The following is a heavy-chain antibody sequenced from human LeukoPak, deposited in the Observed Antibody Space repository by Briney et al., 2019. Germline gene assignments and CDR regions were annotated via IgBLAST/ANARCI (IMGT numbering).Heavy chain of an antibody. D-gene: IGHD6-19*01. J-gene: IGHJ4*02. Sequence: GGSLRLSCVASGFTFSSYWMTWGRQAPGGGLEWLANIKEDGSIQYYLDSVRGRFTISRDNAKTSVYLQLNSLRADDTAVYYCARDVWTGVAVSDYWGQGTLVTVSS. CDR3: ARDVWTGVAVSDY. V-gene: IGHV3-7*01. CDR1: GFTFSSYW. CDR2: IKEDGSIQ.